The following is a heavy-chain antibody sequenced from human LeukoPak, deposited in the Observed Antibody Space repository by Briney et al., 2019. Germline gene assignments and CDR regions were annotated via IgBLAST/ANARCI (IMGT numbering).Heavy chain of an antibody. Sequence: GGFRRRSCAASGFTCRSCSKNWVRQAPGKGLEWVSSISSSSSYIYYADSVKGRFTISRDNAKNSLYLQMNSLRAEDTAVYYCARDSSSWYFWGQGTLVTVSS. CDR2: ISSSSSYI. V-gene: IGHV3-21*01. J-gene: IGHJ4*02. D-gene: IGHD6-13*01. CDR3: ARDSSSWYF. CDR1: GFTCRSCS.